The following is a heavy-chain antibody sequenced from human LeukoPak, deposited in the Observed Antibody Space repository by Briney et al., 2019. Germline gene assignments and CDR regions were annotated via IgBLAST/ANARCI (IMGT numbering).Heavy chain of an antibody. CDR1: GFTFSSYG. CDR2: ISFDGTNK. V-gene: IGHV3-30*18. CDR3: AKDGEGGTGPYFFDY. Sequence: GGSLRLSCAASGFTFSSYGMHWVRQAPGKGLEWVALISFDGTNKFYADSVKGRFTISRDNSKNTLYLQMNSLRAEDTAVYYCAKDGEGGTGPYFFDYWGRGTLVTVSS. D-gene: IGHD2-8*02. J-gene: IGHJ4*02.